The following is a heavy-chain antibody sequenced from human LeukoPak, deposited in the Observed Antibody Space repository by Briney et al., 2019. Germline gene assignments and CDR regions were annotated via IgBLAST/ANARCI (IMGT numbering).Heavy chain of an antibody. V-gene: IGHV1-18*01. CDR2: ISAYNGNT. D-gene: IGHD2-2*01. CDR1: GYTFTSYG. J-gene: IGHJ6*03. CDR3: ARVIIGIVVVPAATAEERYYYYYYYMDV. Sequence: ASVKVSCKASGYTFTSYGISWVRQAPGQGLEWMGWISAYNGNTNYAQKLQGRVTMTTDTSTSTAYMELRSLRSDDTAVYYCARVIIGIVVVPAATAEERYYYYYYYMDVWGKGTTVTVSS.